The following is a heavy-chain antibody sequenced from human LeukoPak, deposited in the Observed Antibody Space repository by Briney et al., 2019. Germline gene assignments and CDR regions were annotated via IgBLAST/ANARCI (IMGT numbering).Heavy chain of an antibody. CDR1: GYTFTSYY. J-gene: IGHJ5*02. D-gene: IGHD3-10*01. CDR3: ARDPSGSGSYYNVDWFDP. V-gene: IGHV1-46*01. CDR2: INPSGGST. Sequence: ASVKVSCKASGYTFTSYYMHWVRQAPGQGLEWMGIINPSGGSTSYAQKFQGRVTMTRDTSTSTVYMELSSLRSEDTAVYYCARDPSGSGSYYNVDWFDPWGQGTLVTVSS.